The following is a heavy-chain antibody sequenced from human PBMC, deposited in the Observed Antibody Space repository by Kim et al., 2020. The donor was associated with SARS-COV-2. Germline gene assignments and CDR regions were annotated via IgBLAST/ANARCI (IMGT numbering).Heavy chain of an antibody. CDR3: AKDRAIFGVVTTSDAFD. V-gene: IGHV3-9*01. D-gene: IGHD3-3*01. Sequence: GGSLRLSCAASGFTFDDYAMHWVRQAPGKGREWVSGISWNSGSIGYADSVKGRFTISRDNAKNSLYLQMNSLRAEDTALYYCAKDRAIFGVVTTSDAFD. CDR1: GFTFDDYA. CDR2: ISWNSGSI. J-gene: IGHJ3*02.